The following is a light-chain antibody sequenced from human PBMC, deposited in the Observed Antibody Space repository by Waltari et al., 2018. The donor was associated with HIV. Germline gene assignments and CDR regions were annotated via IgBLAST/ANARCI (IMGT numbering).Light chain of an antibody. Sequence: QSVLTQPPSASGTPGQRFTISCSGSSSNIGSNHVYWYQQLPGTAPKLLIYRNNQRPSGVPDRFACSKSGTSSSLAISGLRSEDEADYYCAAWDDSLSGPVFGGGTKLTVL. V-gene: IGLV1-47*01. CDR3: AAWDDSLSGPV. CDR2: RNN. J-gene: IGLJ2*01. CDR1: SSNIGSNH.